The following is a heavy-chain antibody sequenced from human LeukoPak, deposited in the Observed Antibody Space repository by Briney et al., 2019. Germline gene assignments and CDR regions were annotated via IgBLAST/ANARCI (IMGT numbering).Heavy chain of an antibody. D-gene: IGHD3-22*01. CDR1: GFTFSSYA. CDR2: ISGSGGST. CDR3: AKDYYDSSGPWKFGYYYYGMDV. V-gene: IGHV3-23*01. J-gene: IGHJ6*02. Sequence: GGSLRPSCAASGFTFSSYAMSWVRQAPGKGLEWVSAISGSGGSTYYADSVKGRFTISRDNSKNTLYLQMNSLRAEDTAVYYCAKDYYDSSGPWKFGYYYYGMDVWGQGTTVTVSS.